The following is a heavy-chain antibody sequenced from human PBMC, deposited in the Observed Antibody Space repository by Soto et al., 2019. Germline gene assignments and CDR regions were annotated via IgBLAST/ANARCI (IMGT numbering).Heavy chain of an antibody. Sequence: GASGKVSCKASCYTFTNYGISWGRPAPGRRLEWMGWISAYNSNTNYAQKLQGRVTMTTDTSTSTAYMELRSLRSDDTAVYYCARYTLYSGYDFISYYYYGMDVWGQGTTVTVSS. V-gene: IGHV1-18*04. J-gene: IGHJ6*02. D-gene: IGHD5-12*01. CDR1: CYTFTNYG. CDR3: ARYTLYSGYDFISYYYYGMDV. CDR2: ISAYNSNT.